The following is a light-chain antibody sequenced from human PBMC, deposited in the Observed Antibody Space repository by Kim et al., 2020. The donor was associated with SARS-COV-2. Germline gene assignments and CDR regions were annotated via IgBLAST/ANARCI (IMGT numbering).Light chain of an antibody. J-gene: IGKJ1*01. CDR2: VTS. Sequence: TSVGDRLPTTYRAGHDITNYVAWYHQKPGKLPNFLFFVTSPLHSVVPSRFSGGGLGPDFTLPISSLQPNDVASYYGQNYIAAPWTFGQGT. CDR3: QNYIAAPWT. CDR1: HDITNY. V-gene: IGKV1-27*01.